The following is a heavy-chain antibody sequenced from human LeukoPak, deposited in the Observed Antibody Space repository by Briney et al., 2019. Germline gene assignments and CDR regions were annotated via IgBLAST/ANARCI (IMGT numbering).Heavy chain of an antibody. CDR3: AREPRSRWLDY. D-gene: IGHD5-24*01. Sequence: GGSLRLSCAASGFTLSSYEMNWVRQAPGKGLEWVSYISSTGSTIYYADSVKGRFTISRDNAKNSLYLQMNSLRAEDTAVYYCAREPRSRWLDYWGQGTLVTVSS. CDR1: GFTLSSYE. CDR2: ISSTGSTI. V-gene: IGHV3-48*03. J-gene: IGHJ4*02.